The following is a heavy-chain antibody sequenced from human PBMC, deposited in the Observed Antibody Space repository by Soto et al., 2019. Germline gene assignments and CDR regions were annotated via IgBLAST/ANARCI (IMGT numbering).Heavy chain of an antibody. CDR1: GFTFSSYS. V-gene: IGHV3-23*01. Sequence: GGSLRLSCAASGFTFSSYSMNWVRQAPGQGLEWVSGIAESGSSIYYADSVKGRFTISRDNSENTLYLQMNNLRAEDTAIYYCAKPVYGSGSPDYWGQGTLVTVSS. CDR3: AKPVYGSGSPDY. J-gene: IGHJ4*02. CDR2: IAESGSSI. D-gene: IGHD3-10*01.